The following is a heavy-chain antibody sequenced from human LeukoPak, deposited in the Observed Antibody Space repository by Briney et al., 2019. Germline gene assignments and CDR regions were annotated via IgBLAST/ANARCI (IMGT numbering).Heavy chain of an antibody. CDR1: GGSISGTYY. D-gene: IGHD3-16*01. J-gene: IGHJ4*02. Sequence: SETLSLTCTVSGGSISGTYYWSWIRQPPGKGLEWIGYIYYTGTTDSNPSLKSRVTISLDTSRNQFSLNLSSVSPADTAVYYCARIGGITYFDYWGQGTLVTVSS. CDR2: IYYTGTT. CDR3: ARIGGITYFDY. V-gene: IGHV4-59*12.